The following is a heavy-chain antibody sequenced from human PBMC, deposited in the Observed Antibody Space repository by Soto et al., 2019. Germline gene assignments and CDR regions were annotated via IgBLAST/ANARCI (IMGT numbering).Heavy chain of an antibody. V-gene: IGHV4-30-4*01. J-gene: IGHJ5*02. Sequence: QVQLQESGPGLVKPSQTLSLTCTVSGGSISSGDYYWSWIRQPPGKGLEWIGYIYYSGSTYYNPSLKSRVTISVDTSKNQFSLKLSSVTAADTAVYYCARGEGGTMVRGENNNWFDPWGQGTLVTVSS. CDR1: GGSISSGDYY. CDR3: ARGEGGTMVRGENNNWFDP. D-gene: IGHD3-10*01. CDR2: IYYSGST.